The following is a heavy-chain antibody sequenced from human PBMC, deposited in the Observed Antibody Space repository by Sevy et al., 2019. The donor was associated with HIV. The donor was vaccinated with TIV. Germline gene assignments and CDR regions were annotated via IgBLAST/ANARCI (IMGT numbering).Heavy chain of an antibody. V-gene: IGHV3-23*01. CDR3: ANSLRWYHSIDY. CDR1: GFTFTSYV. J-gene: IGHJ4*02. D-gene: IGHD2-15*01. CDR2: ISASSGST. Sequence: GGSLRLSCAASGFTFTSYVMSWVRQAPGKGLEWVSAISASSGSTYDADSVRGRFTISRDNAKNTLYLQMNSLRAEDTAIYYYANSLRWYHSIDYWGQGTLVTVSS.